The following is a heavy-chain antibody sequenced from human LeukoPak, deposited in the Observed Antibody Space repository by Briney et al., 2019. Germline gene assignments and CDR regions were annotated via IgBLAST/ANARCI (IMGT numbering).Heavy chain of an antibody. D-gene: IGHD3-10*01. CDR3: ARAGVDYGSGTYYLMYYFDY. Sequence: GGSLRLSCAACGFTFSSYGMSWVRQAPGKGLEWVSAISGSGGSTYYADSVKGRFTISRDDPHNTLYLQMNSLRAEDTAVYFCARAGVDYGSGTYYLMYYFDYWGQGALVTVSS. J-gene: IGHJ4*02. CDR2: ISGSGGST. V-gene: IGHV3-23*01. CDR1: GFTFSSYG.